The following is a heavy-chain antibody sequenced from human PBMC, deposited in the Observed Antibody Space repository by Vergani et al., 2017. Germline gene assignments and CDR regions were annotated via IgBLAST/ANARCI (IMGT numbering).Heavy chain of an antibody. CDR3: ARDLRLLYNQFDH. CDR1: GFTFNQYG. CDR2: TWYDGNNK. J-gene: IGHJ5*02. D-gene: IGHD1-14*01. Sequence: QVQLVESGGGVVQPGRSLRLSCAASGFTFNQYGMHWVRQAPGKGLEWVAVTWYDGNNKQYADSVKGRFTISRDNSKSTMYRQMNSLRAEDTGVYYCARDLRLLYNQFDHWGQGTLVTVSS. V-gene: IGHV3-33*01.